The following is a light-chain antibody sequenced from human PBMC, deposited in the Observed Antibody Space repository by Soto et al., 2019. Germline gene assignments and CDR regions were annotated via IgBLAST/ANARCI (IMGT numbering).Light chain of an antibody. CDR3: QQSYSTPLT. V-gene: IGKV1-39*01. J-gene: IGKJ4*02. CDR2: AAS. Sequence: DIQMTQSPSSLSASVGDRVTITCRASQSISSYLNWYQQKPGKAPKLLIYAASSLQSGVPSRFSGSGSGTDFTLTTSSQQPEDVATYYCQQSYSTPLTVGGGTKAEIK. CDR1: QSISSY.